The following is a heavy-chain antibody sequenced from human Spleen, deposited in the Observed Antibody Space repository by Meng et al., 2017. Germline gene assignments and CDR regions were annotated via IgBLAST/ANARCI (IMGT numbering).Heavy chain of an antibody. D-gene: IGHD1-26*01. V-gene: IGHV5-51*01. CDR2: IYSGDSDT. Sequence: GGSLRLSCKTSGYSFTNYGIGWVRQMPGKGLEWMGIIYSGDSDTRYSPSFQGQVTISADKSISTAYLQWNSLKASDTAMYYCATRWEDAFDIWGQGTMVTVSS. CDR3: ATRWEDAFDI. J-gene: IGHJ3*02. CDR1: GYSFTNYG.